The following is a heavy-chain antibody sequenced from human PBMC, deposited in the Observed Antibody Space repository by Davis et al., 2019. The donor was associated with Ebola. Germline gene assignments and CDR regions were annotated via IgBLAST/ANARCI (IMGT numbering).Heavy chain of an antibody. Sequence: SETLSLTCAVYGGSFRGFYWTWIRQSPGKGLQWIGEINHSGSTNYNPSLKSRVTISLDRSKNQFSLKVNSVTAADTAVYYCARAVGLYQRLYFDSWGRGTLVTVSS. J-gene: IGHJ4*02. CDR2: INHSGST. CDR3: ARAVGLYQRLYFDS. V-gene: IGHV4-34*01. CDR1: GGSFRGFY. D-gene: IGHD6-19*01.